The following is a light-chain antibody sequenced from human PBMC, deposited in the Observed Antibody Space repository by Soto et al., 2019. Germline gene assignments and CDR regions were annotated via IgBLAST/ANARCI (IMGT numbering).Light chain of an antibody. V-gene: IGKV1-33*01. Sequence: DIQMTQSQSSLSASVGDRVTITCQASQDISNYLNWYQQKPGKAPKLLIYDASNLETGVPSRFSGSGSGTDFTFTISSLQPEDIATYYCQQYDNLPLTFGGGTKVDFK. J-gene: IGKJ4*01. CDR3: QQYDNLPLT. CDR2: DAS. CDR1: QDISNY.